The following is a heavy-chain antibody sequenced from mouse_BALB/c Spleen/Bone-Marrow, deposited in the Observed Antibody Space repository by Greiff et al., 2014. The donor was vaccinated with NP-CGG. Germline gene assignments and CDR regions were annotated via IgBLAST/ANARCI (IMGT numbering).Heavy chain of an antibody. Sequence: DVQLVESGGDLVKPGGSLKLSCAASGFTFSNYGMSWVRQTPDKRLEWVATISSSGSYTYFPDSVKGRFTISRDNAKNTLYLQMNSLKSEDAAMYYCARLTPDYAMDYWGQGTSVTVSS. V-gene: IGHV5-6*01. D-gene: IGHD1-3*01. CDR2: ISSSGSYT. CDR1: GFTFSNYG. J-gene: IGHJ4*01. CDR3: ARLTPDYAMDY.